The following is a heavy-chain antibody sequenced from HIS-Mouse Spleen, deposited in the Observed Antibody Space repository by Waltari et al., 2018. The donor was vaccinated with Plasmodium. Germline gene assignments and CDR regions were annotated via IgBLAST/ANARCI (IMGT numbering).Heavy chain of an antibody. CDR3: ARVIPLGIPHFDY. CDR1: GGSFSGYY. J-gene: IGHJ4*02. Sequence: QVQLQQWGAGLLKPSETLSLTCAVYGGSFSGYYWSWIRQPPGKGLEWIGEINHSGSTNYHPSRKSRVTISVDTSKNQFSLKLSSVTAADTAVYYCARVIPLGIPHFDYWGQGTLVTVSS. V-gene: IGHV4-34*01. CDR2: INHSGST. D-gene: IGHD7-27*01.